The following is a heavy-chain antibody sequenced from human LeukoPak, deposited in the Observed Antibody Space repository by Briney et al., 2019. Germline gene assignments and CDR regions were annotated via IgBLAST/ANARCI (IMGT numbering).Heavy chain of an antibody. V-gene: IGHV3-30*03. CDR3: ARDIDGYQLDY. Sequence: QPGRSLRLSCAASGFTFSNSGMHWVRQAPGKGLEWVAIISYDGSNKYYADSVKGRFTISRDNSKNTLYLQMNSLRAEDTAVYYCARDIDGYQLDYWGQGTLVTVSS. CDR1: GFTFSNSG. D-gene: IGHD3-16*02. CDR2: ISYDGSNK. J-gene: IGHJ4*02.